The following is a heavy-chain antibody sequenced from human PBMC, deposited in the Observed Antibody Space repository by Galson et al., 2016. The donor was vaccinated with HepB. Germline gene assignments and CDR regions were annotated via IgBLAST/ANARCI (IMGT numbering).Heavy chain of an antibody. D-gene: IGHD6-19*01. Sequence: SLRLSCAASGYRFSGQAMHWVRQAPGKGLEWVAVISYDGTYQLYADSVRGRFPISRDNFNNTLYLQMNSLRTGDTALYYCARELSLVPGKGGHFDLWGQGTLVTVSS. CDR2: ISYDGTYQ. CDR3: ARELSLVPGKGGHFDL. CDR1: GYRFSGQA. J-gene: IGHJ5*02. V-gene: IGHV3-30*04.